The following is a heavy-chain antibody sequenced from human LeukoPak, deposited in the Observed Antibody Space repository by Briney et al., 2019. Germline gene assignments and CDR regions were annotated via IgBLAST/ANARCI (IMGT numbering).Heavy chain of an antibody. J-gene: IGHJ3*02. CDR1: GGSISSYY. V-gene: IGHV4-59*01. Sequence: SETLSLTCTVSGGSISSYYWNWIRQSPGKGLEWIGYMYYSGSTNYKPSLKSRVTISVDTSKNQFSLRLTSVTAADTAVYYCARGLHTRSSGRRFDVFEIWGQGTMVTVSS. CDR2: MYYSGST. CDR3: ARGLHTRSSGRRFDVFEI. D-gene: IGHD6-6*01.